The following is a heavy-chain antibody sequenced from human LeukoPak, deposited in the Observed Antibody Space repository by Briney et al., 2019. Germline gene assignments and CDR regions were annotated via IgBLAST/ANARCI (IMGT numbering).Heavy chain of an antibody. Sequence: PSETLSLTCAVYGGSFSGYYWSWIRQPPGKGLEWIGEINHSGSTNYNPSLKSRVTISVDTSKNQFSLKLSSVTAADTAVYYCARLGYGGTDDYWGQGTLVTVSS. CDR3: ARLGYGGTDDY. D-gene: IGHD4-23*01. CDR1: GGSFSGYY. CDR2: INHSGST. V-gene: IGHV4-34*01. J-gene: IGHJ4*02.